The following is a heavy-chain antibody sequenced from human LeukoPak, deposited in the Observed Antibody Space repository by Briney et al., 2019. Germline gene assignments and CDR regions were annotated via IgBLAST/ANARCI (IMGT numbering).Heavy chain of an antibody. J-gene: IGHJ5*02. CDR1: GGSFSGFY. CDR2: INHSGST. V-gene: IGHV4-34*01. Sequence: PSETLSLTCAVYGGSFSGFYWSWIRQPPGKGLEWIGEINHSGSTNYNPSLKSRVTISVDTSKNQFSLKLSSVTAADTAVYYCARERTMVRGMSWFDPWGQGTPVTVSS. D-gene: IGHD3-10*01. CDR3: ARERTMVRGMSWFDP.